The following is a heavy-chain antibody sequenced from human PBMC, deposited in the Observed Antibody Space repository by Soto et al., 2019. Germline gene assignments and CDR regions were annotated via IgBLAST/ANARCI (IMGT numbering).Heavy chain of an antibody. Sequence: SETLSLTCTVSGGSISSSSYYWGWIRQPPGKGLEWIGSIYYSGSTYYNPSLKSRVTISVDTSKNQFSLKLSSVTAADTAVYYCAGGIVVVTAISHWFDPWGQGTLVTVSS. CDR2: IYYSGST. J-gene: IGHJ5*02. CDR3: AGGIVVVTAISHWFDP. D-gene: IGHD2-21*02. CDR1: GGSISSSSYY. V-gene: IGHV4-39*01.